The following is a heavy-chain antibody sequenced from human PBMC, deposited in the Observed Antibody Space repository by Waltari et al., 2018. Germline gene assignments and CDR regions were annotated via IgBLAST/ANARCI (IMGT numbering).Heavy chain of an antibody. V-gene: IGHV1-69*05. CDR3: ARGGLYGQQLLESAFEI. CDR1: GGPFSTHA. D-gene: IGHD6-13*01. CDR2: IIPMFGTA. J-gene: IGHJ3*02. Sequence: QVQLVQSGAELKKPGSSVTVSCKVSGGPFSTHAITWVRQAPGQGLEWMGGIIPMFGTANYAQKIQDRVTINTDESMTTAYMHLSSLTSDDTAVYYCARGGLYGQQLLESAFEIWGQGTKVTVSS.